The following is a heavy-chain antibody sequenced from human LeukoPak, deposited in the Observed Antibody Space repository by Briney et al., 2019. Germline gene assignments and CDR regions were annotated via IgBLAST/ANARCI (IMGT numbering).Heavy chain of an antibody. J-gene: IGHJ4*02. CDR3: ADSYNYYDSSGYYGLGFH. D-gene: IGHD3-22*01. CDR2: ISAYNGNT. CDR1: GYTFTSYG. V-gene: IGHV1-18*01. Sequence: GASVKISCKASGYTFTSYGVSWVRQAPGQGLEWMGWISAYNGNTNYAQKFQGRVTMTRDTSISTAYMELSRLRSDDTAVYYCADSYNYYDSSGYYGLGFHWGQGTLVTVSS.